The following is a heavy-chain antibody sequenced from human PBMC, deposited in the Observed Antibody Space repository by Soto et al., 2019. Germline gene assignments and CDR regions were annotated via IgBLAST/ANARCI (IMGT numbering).Heavy chain of an antibody. CDR1: GGSISSYY. J-gene: IGHJ6*03. V-gene: IGHV4-59*08. Sequence: PSETLSLTCTVSGGSISSYYWSWIRQPPGKGLEWIGYIYYSGSTNYNPSLKSRVTISVDTSKNQFSLKLSSVTAADTAVYYCARHSSYYYYYYMDVWGKGTTVTVSS. CDR3: ARHSSYYYYYYMDV. CDR2: IYYSGST.